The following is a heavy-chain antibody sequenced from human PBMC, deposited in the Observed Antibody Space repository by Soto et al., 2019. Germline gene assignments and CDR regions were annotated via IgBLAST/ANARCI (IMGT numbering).Heavy chain of an antibody. CDR3: ARRRPLPREDPYYHSIGVFDY. D-gene: IGHD3-22*01. Sequence: QVQLQESGPGLVKPSETLSLTCTVSGGSVSSGSYYWSWIRQPPGKGLEWIGYIYYSGSTNYNPSRTSRVPRAVDPAKNPSSLKLSSLTAADTAAYSCARRRPLPREDPYYHSIGVFDYGGQGTLVTVSS. CDR1: GGSVSSGSYY. CDR2: IYYSGST. J-gene: IGHJ4*02. V-gene: IGHV4-61*01.